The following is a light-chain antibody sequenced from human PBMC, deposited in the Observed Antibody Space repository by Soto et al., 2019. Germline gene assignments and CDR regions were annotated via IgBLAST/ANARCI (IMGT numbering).Light chain of an antibody. Sequence: DIQMTQSPSSLSASVGDRVIITCQASQDISNYLNWYQQKPGKAPKLLIYDASNLETGVPSRFSGSGSGTDFTFTISSLQPEDIATYYCQQYDNHYTFGQGTKLEIK. V-gene: IGKV1-33*01. CDR2: DAS. J-gene: IGKJ2*01. CDR1: QDISNY. CDR3: QQYDNHYT.